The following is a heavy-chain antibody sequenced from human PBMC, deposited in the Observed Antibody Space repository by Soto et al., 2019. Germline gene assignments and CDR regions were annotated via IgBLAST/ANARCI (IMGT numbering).Heavy chain of an antibody. J-gene: IGHJ6*02. Sequence: QVQLEQSGAEVRQPGSSVRVSCKASGGTFSNSAISWVRQAPGQGLEWMGGVMPIFRTPDYAQEFQGRVTVSADESTNTDYVELNVLRSDDTAVYYCARDKDRLQLGGNYYYILDVWGQGTTVTVSS. CDR1: GGTFSNSA. D-gene: IGHD5-12*01. CDR3: ARDKDRLQLGGNYYYILDV. V-gene: IGHV1-69*12. CDR2: VMPIFRTP.